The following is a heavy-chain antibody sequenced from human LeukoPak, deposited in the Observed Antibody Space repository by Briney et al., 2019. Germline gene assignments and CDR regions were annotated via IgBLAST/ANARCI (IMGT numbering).Heavy chain of an antibody. CDR3: ARGEWERPFDY. V-gene: IGHV3-21*01. CDR2: ISSSSSYI. J-gene: IGHJ4*02. Sequence: GGSLRLSCAASGFTFSSYSMNWVRQAPGKGLEWVSSISSSSSYIYYADSVKGRFTISRDNAKNSLYLQMNSLRAEDTAVYYCARGEWERPFDYWGQGTLVTVSS. D-gene: IGHD1-26*01. CDR1: GFTFSSYS.